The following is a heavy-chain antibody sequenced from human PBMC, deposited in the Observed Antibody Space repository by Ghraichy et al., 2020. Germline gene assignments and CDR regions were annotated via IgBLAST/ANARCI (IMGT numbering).Heavy chain of an antibody. CDR3: AKDYDYGDNRHAFDI. Sequence: GALRLSCAASGFTFSFYAMSWVRQAPGKGLEWVSTISASGDDIYYADSVKGRFTISRDNSKNTLYLQMNSLRAEDTALYYCAKDYDYGDNRHAFDIWGQGTMVTVSS. V-gene: IGHV3-23*01. D-gene: IGHD4-23*01. J-gene: IGHJ3*02. CDR2: ISASGDDI. CDR1: GFTFSFYA.